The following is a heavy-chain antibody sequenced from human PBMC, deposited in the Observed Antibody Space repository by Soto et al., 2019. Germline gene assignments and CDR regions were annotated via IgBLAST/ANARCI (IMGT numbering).Heavy chain of an antibody. CDR1: GGTFSSYA. D-gene: IGHD1-26*01. Sequence: ASVKVSCKASGGTFSSYAISWVRQAPGQGLEWMGGIIPIFGTANYAQKFQGRVTITADESTSTAYMELSSLRSEDTAVYYCARSGGGGPYSGSYYHYYYYGMDVWGQGTTVTVSS. J-gene: IGHJ6*02. V-gene: IGHV1-69*13. CDR3: ARSGGGGPYSGSYYHYYYYGMDV. CDR2: IIPIFGTA.